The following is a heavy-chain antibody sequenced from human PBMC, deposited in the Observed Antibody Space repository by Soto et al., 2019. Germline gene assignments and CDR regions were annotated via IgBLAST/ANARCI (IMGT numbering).Heavy chain of an antibody. V-gene: IGHV3-33*01. D-gene: IGHD3-22*01. J-gene: IGHJ6*02. CDR3: ARDSVYDSSAAVNYYYYYGMDV. CDR2: IWYDGSNK. CDR1: GFTFSSCG. Sequence: PGGSLRLSCAASGFTFSSCGMHWVRQAPGKGLEWVAVIWYDGSNKYYAESVKGRFTISRDNSKNTLYLQMNSLRAEDTAVYYCARDSVYDSSAAVNYYYYYGMDVWGQGTTVTVSS.